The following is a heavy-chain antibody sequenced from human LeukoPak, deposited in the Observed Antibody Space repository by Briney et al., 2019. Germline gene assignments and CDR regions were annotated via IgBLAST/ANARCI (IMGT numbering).Heavy chain of an antibody. Sequence: PGGSLRLSCAASGFTGSSNYMSWVRQAPGQGLEWVSVIYSGGSTYYADSVPGRFTISRDNSKNTLYLQLNSLRAEDTAVYYCAKNQITIVRGVIIKAPYFDYWGQGTLVTVSS. J-gene: IGHJ4*02. CDR3: AKNQITIVRGVIIKAPYFDY. D-gene: IGHD3-10*01. V-gene: IGHV3-53*01. CDR1: GFTGSSNY. CDR2: IYSGGST.